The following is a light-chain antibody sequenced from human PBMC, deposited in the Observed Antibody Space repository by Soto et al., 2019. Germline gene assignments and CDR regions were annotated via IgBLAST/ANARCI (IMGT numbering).Light chain of an antibody. CDR2: DVS. V-gene: IGLV2-14*03. CDR3: SSYSGTSTRYV. J-gene: IGLJ1*01. CDR1: SSDIGGYNY. Sequence: QAVVTQPASVSGSPGQSITISCTGTSSDIGGYNYVSWYQQHPDKAPKLMISDVSNRPSGISNRFSGSKPGNTASLTISRLQAEDEADYYCSSYSGTSTRYVFGTGTKLTVL.